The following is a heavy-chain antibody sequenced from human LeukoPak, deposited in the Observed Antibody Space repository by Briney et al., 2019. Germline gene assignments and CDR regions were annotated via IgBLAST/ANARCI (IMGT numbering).Heavy chain of an antibody. CDR3: ARRAGDYSHPYDY. D-gene: IGHD3-22*01. Sequence: GGSLRLSCTVSGFTVSSNSMSCVRQAPGKGLEWVSFNYSGGSTQYSDSVKGRFTISRDNSKNTLYLQMNSLRAEDTAVYYCARRAGDYSHPYDYWGQGTLVTVSS. J-gene: IGHJ4*02. CDR2: NYSGGST. V-gene: IGHV3-53*01. CDR1: GFTVSSNS.